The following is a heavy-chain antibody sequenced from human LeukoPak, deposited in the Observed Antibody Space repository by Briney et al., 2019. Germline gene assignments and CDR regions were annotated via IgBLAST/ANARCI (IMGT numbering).Heavy chain of an antibody. CDR3: ARAHPPGYSSGWYMLYYFDY. J-gene: IGHJ4*02. D-gene: IGHD6-19*01. CDR2: ISAYNGNT. Sequence: ASVKVSCKASGYTFTSYGISWVRQAPGQGLEWMGWISAYNGNTNYAQKLQGRVTMTTDTSTSTAYMELRSLRSDDTAVYYCARAHPPGYSSGWYMLYYFDYWGQGTLVTVSS. CDR1: GYTFTSYG. V-gene: IGHV1-18*01.